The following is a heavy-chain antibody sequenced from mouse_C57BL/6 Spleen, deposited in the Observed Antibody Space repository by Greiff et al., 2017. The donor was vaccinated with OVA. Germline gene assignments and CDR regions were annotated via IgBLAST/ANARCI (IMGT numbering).Heavy chain of an antibody. CDR1: GYTFTSYW. CDR2: IYPGSGST. V-gene: IGHV1-55*01. CDR3: ARAIYYGSSYYFDY. D-gene: IGHD1-1*01. J-gene: IGHJ2*01. Sequence: VQLQQPGAELVKPGASVKMSCKASGYTFTSYWITWVKQRPGQGLEWIGDIYPGSGSTNYNQKFKGKSTLTVDKSSSTAYMQLSSLTSEDSAVYYCARAIYYGSSYYFDYWGQGTTLTVSS.